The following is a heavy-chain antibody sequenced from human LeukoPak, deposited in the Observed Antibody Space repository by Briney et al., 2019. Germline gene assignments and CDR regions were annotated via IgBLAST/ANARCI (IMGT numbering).Heavy chain of an antibody. Sequence: GGSLRLSCAASGFTVSSNYMSWVRQAPGKGLEWVSVIYSGGSTYYADSVKGRFTISRDNSKNTLYLQMNSLRAEDTAVYYCARAPITMVRGTGGFDYWGQGTLVTVSS. J-gene: IGHJ4*02. CDR2: IYSGGST. V-gene: IGHV3-53*01. D-gene: IGHD3-10*01. CDR1: GFTVSSNY. CDR3: ARAPITMVRGTGGFDY.